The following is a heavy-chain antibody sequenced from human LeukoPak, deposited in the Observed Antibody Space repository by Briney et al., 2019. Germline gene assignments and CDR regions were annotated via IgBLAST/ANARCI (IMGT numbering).Heavy chain of an antibody. D-gene: IGHD3-16*01. CDR2: IKDSGGST. V-gene: IGHV3-23*01. CDR1: GFSFSSYA. Sequence: GGSLTLSCAASGFSFSSYAMRWVRQAPGKGLEWVSGIKDSGGSTYYADSVKGRVTISRDASLNTVYLQMNGLRADDTAVYYCAKAGDATSPGGSFDSWGQGTLVSVST. CDR3: AKAGDATSPGGSFDS. J-gene: IGHJ4*02.